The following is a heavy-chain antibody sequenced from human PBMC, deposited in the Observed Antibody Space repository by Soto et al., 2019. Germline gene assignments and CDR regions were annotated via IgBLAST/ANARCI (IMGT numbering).Heavy chain of an antibody. D-gene: IGHD2-15*01. CDR1: GFTFSSYG. Sequence: PGGSLRLSCAASGFTFSSYGMHWVRQAPGKGLEWVAVISYDGSNKYYADSVKGRFTISRDNSKNTLYLQMNSLRAEDTAVYYCAKVPGCSGGSCYPPSYYYYGMDVWGQGTTVTVSS. CDR2: ISYDGSNK. J-gene: IGHJ6*02. CDR3: AKVPGCSGGSCYPPSYYYYGMDV. V-gene: IGHV3-30*18.